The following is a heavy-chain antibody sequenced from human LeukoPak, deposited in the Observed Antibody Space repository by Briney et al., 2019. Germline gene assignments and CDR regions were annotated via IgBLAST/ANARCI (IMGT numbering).Heavy chain of an antibody. CDR1: GASISGSGYY. V-gene: IGHV4-39*07. Sequence: PSETLSLTCAVSGASISGSGYYLGWIRQPPGKGLEWIGNIYYTGSTNYNPSLKSRVTISVDTSKNQFSLKLSSVTAADTAVYYCARDSGRWLQLGYWGQGTLVTVSS. D-gene: IGHD5-24*01. CDR2: IYYTGST. CDR3: ARDSGRWLQLGY. J-gene: IGHJ4*02.